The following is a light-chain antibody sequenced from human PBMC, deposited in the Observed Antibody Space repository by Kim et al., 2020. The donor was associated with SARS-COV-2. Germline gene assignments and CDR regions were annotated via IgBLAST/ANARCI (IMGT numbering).Light chain of an antibody. Sequence: EIVLTQSPGTLSLSPGERATLSCRASQSLSSSYLAWYQQKPGQAPSLLIYGASSRATGIPDRFSGSGSGTDFTLTISRLEPEDFAVYYCQQYGSSSSFGGGTKVEIK. V-gene: IGKV3-20*01. CDR2: GAS. CDR1: QSLSSSY. CDR3: QQYGSSSS. J-gene: IGKJ4*01.